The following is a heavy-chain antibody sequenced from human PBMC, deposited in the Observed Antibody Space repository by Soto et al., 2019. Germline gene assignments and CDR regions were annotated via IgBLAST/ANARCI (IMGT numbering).Heavy chain of an antibody. Sequence: SKTQSLSCTVSGASTSGYHWSCIRQSPGKGLECLGYISYSGATNYNPSLKSRVTMSIDTSKNQFSLQLNSVTAADTAVYYCARGFAIDWYTYYFDYWGQGPLVT. V-gene: IGHV4-59*08. CDR3: ARGFAIDWYTYYFDY. CDR2: ISYSGAT. J-gene: IGHJ4*02. D-gene: IGHD3-9*01. CDR1: GASTSGYH.